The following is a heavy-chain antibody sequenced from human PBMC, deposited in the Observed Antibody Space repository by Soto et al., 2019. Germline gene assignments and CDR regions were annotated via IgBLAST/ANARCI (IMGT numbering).Heavy chain of an antibody. Sequence: PGGSLRLSCVASGFIFSGYEMNWVRQAPGKGLEWVAFICKSGTTKYYADSVKGRFTISRDTSKNTIYLQMNSLRVDDTAGYYCARVGKIALDYWGQGTLVTVSS. CDR2: ICKSGTTK. D-gene: IGHD7-27*01. V-gene: IGHV3-48*03. CDR3: ARVGKIALDY. J-gene: IGHJ4*02. CDR1: GFIFSGYE.